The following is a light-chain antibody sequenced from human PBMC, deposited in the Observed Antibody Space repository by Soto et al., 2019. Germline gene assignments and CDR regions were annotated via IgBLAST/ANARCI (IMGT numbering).Light chain of an antibody. V-gene: IGLV2-14*03. Sequence: NPPAPVFGAPGQSIPNSLPGNSSDVGSYKYVSWYQQHPGKAPKLMIYDVSNRPSGVSNRFSGSKSGNTASLTISGLRAEDEADYYCNSYTTSSTLVFGTGTKVTVL. CDR3: NSYTTSSTLV. J-gene: IGLJ1*01. CDR2: DVS. CDR1: SSDVGSYKY.